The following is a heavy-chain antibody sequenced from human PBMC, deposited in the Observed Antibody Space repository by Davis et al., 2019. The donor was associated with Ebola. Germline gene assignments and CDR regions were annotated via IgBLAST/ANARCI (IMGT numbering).Heavy chain of an antibody. CDR1: GFTLSSYG. CDR3: ARPEISNYYYGMDV. J-gene: IGHJ6*02. D-gene: IGHD5-24*01. CDR2: IWYDGRNQ. Sequence: GGSLRLSCAASGFTLSSYGLHWVRQPPGKGLEWVAVIWYDGRNQYYADSVKGRFTISRDNSKNTLYLQMNSLRVEDTAVYYCARPEISNYYYGMDVWGQGTMVSVSS. V-gene: IGHV3-33*01.